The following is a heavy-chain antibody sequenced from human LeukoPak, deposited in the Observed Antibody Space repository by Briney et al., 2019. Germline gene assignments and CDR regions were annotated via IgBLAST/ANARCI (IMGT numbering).Heavy chain of an antibody. Sequence: SVKVSCKASGGTFSSYAISWVRQAPGQGLEWMGRIIPIFGTANYAQKFQGRVTITTDESTSTAYMELSSLRSEDAAVYYCAREDIVVVVAASHFDYWGQGTLVTVSS. V-gene: IGHV1-69*05. CDR1: GGTFSSYA. CDR3: AREDIVVVVAASHFDY. J-gene: IGHJ4*02. D-gene: IGHD2-15*01. CDR2: IIPIFGTA.